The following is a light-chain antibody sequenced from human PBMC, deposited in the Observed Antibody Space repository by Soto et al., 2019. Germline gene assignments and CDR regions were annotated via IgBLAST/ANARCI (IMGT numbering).Light chain of an antibody. CDR2: EVN. J-gene: IGLJ3*02. Sequence: QSVLAQPASVSGSPGQSITISCTVISGDVGDYNYVSWYQQHPGKAPKLMIYEVNHRPSGVSDRFSGSKSGTTASLTISGLQAEDEAEYFCGSYTSLNTWVFAGGTKLTVL. CDR3: GSYTSLNTWV. CDR1: SGDVGDYNY. V-gene: IGLV2-14*01.